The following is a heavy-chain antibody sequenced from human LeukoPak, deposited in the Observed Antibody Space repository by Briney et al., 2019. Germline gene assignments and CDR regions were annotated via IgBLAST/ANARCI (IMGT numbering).Heavy chain of an antibody. CDR2: INHSGST. CDR1: GGSFSGYY. CDR3: ARDRRSSGWYRGLDP. Sequence: SETLSLTCAVYGGSFSGYYWSWIRQPPGKGLEWIGEINHSGSTNYNPSLKSRVTISVDTSKNQFSLKLSSVTAADTAVYYCARDRRSSGWYRGLDPWGQGTLVTVSS. J-gene: IGHJ5*02. V-gene: IGHV4-34*01. D-gene: IGHD6-19*01.